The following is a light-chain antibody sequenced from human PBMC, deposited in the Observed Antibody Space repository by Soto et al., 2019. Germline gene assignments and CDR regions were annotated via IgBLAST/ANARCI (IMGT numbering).Light chain of an antibody. CDR1: QSVSNNY. J-gene: IGKJ1*01. Sequence: EIVLTQSPGTVSLSPGERATLSCRASQSVSNNYLAWYQQKPGQAPRLLIYGASNRATGIPDRFSGSGSGTEFTLTISSLQPDDFATYYCQHYNSYSEAFGHGTKVDIK. CDR3: QHYNSYSEA. CDR2: GAS. V-gene: IGKV3-20*01.